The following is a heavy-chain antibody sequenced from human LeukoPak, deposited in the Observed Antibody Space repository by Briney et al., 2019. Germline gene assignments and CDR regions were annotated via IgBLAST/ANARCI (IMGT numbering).Heavy chain of an antibody. V-gene: IGHV3-30*02. D-gene: IGHD1-26*01. CDR1: GFTFSSYG. J-gene: IGHJ4*02. CDR3: ARSGSYYAYYFDY. Sequence: GGSLRLSCAASGFTFSSYGMHWVRQAPGKGLEWVAFIRYDGSNKYYADSVKGRFTISRDNSKNTLYLQMNCLRAEDTAVYYCARSGSYYAYYFDYWGQGTLVTVSS. CDR2: IRYDGSNK.